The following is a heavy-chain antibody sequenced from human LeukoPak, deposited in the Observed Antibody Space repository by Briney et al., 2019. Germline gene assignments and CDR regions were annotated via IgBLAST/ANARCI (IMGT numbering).Heavy chain of an antibody. CDR3: ASGKYSNFDY. V-gene: IGHV4-59*01. J-gene: IGHJ4*02. Sequence: PSETLSLTCTVSGGSISSYYWSWIRQPPGKGLEWIGHIYYSGSTNYNPSLNSRVTMSVDTSKNQFSLKVTSVTAADTAVYYCASGKYSNFDYWGRGTLVTVSS. CDR1: GGSISSYY. CDR2: IYYSGST. D-gene: IGHD4-11*01.